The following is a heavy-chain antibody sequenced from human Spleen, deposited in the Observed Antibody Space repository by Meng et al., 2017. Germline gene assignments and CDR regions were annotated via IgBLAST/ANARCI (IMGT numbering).Heavy chain of an antibody. V-gene: IGHV3-48*03. Sequence: GGSLRLSCAASGFTFSTYDMNWVRQAPGKGLEWVSYISSGGSTIYYADSVKGRFTISRDNARNSLYLQMNSLRAEDTAVYYCARVSYHYDIPSSDYWGQGALVTVSS. D-gene: IGHD3-9*01. CDR3: ARVSYHYDIPSSDY. CDR2: ISSGGSTI. J-gene: IGHJ4*02. CDR1: GFTFSTYD.